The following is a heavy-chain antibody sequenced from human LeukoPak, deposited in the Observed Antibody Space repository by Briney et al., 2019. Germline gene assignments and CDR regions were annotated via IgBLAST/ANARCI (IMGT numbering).Heavy chain of an antibody. J-gene: IGHJ4*02. CDR3: ASGDYGDPPLNY. CDR2: INPNTGGT. CDR1: GYTFTGYF. Sequence: ASGKVSCKASGYTFTGYFVHWVRQAPGQGLQWMGWINPNTGGTNYAQKFQGRVTMTRDTSISTAYMELSRLRSDDTAVYYCASGDYGDPPLNYWGQGTLVTVSS. D-gene: IGHD4/OR15-4a*01. V-gene: IGHV1-2*02.